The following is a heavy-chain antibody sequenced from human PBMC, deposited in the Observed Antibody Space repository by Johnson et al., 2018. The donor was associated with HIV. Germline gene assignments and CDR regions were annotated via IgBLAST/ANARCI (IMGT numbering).Heavy chain of an antibody. D-gene: IGHD4-23*01. CDR1: GFTFSSYP. CDR3: AKLRWAPRAFDI. Sequence: QVQLVESGGGVVQPGRSLRLSCEASGFTFSSYPMHWVRQAPGKGLEWVAVISYDGSNKYYADSVKGRFTISRDNSKNTLYLQMNSLRAEDTAVYYCAKLRWAPRAFDIWGQGTMVTVSS. CDR2: ISYDGSNK. J-gene: IGHJ3*02. V-gene: IGHV3-30*04.